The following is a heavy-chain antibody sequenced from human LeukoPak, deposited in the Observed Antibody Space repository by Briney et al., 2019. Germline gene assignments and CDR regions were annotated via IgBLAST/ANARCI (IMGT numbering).Heavy chain of an antibody. V-gene: IGHV3-21*01. CDR2: ISSSSSYS. J-gene: IGHJ6*02. Sequence: IPGGSLRLSCAASGFTFSSYSMNWVRQAPGKGLEWVSSISSSSSYSYHADSVKGRFTIFRDNAENSLHLQLNSLRAEDTAVYYCARALGDQPNYSYGLDVWGQGTTVTVSS. CDR3: ARALGDQPNYSYGLDV. CDR1: GFTFSSYS. D-gene: IGHD2-2*01.